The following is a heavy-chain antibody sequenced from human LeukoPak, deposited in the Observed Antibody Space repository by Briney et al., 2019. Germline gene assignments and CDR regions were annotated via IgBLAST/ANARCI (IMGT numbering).Heavy chain of an antibody. CDR1: GGSISSHY. D-gene: IGHD6-13*01. CDR2: IYYSGST. Sequence: SETLSLTCTVSGGSISSHYWSWIRQPPGKGLEWIGYIYYSGSTNYNPSLKSRVTISVDTSKNQFSLKLSSVTAADTAVYYCARAAAAGKGSFDYWGQGTLVTVSS. CDR3: ARAAAAGKGSFDY. V-gene: IGHV4-59*11. J-gene: IGHJ4*02.